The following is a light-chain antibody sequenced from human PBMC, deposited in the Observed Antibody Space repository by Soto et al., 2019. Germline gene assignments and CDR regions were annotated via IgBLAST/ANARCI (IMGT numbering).Light chain of an antibody. CDR3: QQYGGSPLT. CDR1: QSVTSSY. J-gene: IGKJ3*01. Sequence: EIVLTQSPATLSLSPGERATLSCRASQSVTSSYLAWYQQKPGQAPRLLIYGASSRATGIPGRFSGSGSGTDFTLTISRLEPEDFAVYYCQQYGGSPLTFGPGTKVD. CDR2: GAS. V-gene: IGKV3-20*01.